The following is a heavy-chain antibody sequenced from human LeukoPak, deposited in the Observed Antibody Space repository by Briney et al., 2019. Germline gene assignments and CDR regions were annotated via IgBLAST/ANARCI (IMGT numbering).Heavy chain of an antibody. CDR2: ISYDGSNK. Sequence: GGSLRLSCAASGFTFSSYAMHWVRQAPGKGLEWVAVISYDGSNKYYADSVKGRFTISRDNSKNTLYLQMNSLRAEDTAVYYCARDPKRGGGDPTVFDYWGKEPWSPSPQ. CDR1: GFTFSSYA. D-gene: IGHD2-21*01. CDR3: ARDPKRGGGDPTVFDY. V-gene: IGHV3-30*04. J-gene: IGHJ4*01.